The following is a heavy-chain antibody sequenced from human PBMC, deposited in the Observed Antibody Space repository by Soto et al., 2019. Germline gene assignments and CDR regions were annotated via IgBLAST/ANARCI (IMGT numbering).Heavy chain of an antibody. V-gene: IGHV3-23*01. D-gene: IGHD2-15*01. CDR1: GFTFSSYA. J-gene: IGHJ4*02. CDR3: AKGTTAVYCFDF. Sequence: DVQLLESGGGLVQPGGSLRLYCAASGFTFSSYAMSWVRQAPGKGLEWVSAISATGGSAFYADSVKGRFTISRDNSKNTVFLQIDSLVTEDTAVYYCAKGTTAVYCFDFWGQGTLVTVSS. CDR2: ISATGGSA.